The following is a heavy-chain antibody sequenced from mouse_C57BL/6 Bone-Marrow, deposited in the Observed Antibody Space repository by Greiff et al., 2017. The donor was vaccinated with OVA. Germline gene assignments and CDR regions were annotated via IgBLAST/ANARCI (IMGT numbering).Heavy chain of an antibody. CDR1: GYTFTSYW. D-gene: IGHD2-4*01. CDR2: IDPSDSYT. J-gene: IGHJ3*01. CDR3: ARDEYDEFPFAY. Sequence: QVQLQQPGAELVKPGASVKLSCKASGYTFTSYWMQWVKQRPGQGLEWIGEIDPSDSYTNYNQKFTGKATLTVDTSSSTAYMQLSSLTSEDSAVDYCARDEYDEFPFAYWGQGTLVTVSA. V-gene: IGHV1-50*01.